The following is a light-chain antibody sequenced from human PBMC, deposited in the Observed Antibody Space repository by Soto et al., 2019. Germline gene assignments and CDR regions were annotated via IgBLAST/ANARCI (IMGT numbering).Light chain of an antibody. V-gene: IGLV1-40*01. CDR1: SSNIGAGYD. J-gene: IGLJ2*01. Sequence: QSVLTQPPSVSGAPGQRVTISCTGSSSNIGAGYDVHWYQQLPGTAPKLLIYRNSNRPSGVPDRFSGSKSGTSASLAITGLRAEDEATYYCCSYAGSITFTFGGGTKLTVL. CDR2: RNS. CDR3: CSYAGSITFT.